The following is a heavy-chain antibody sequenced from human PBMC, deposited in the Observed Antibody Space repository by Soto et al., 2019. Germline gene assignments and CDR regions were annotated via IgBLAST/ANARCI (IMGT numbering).Heavy chain of an antibody. CDR2: IIPIFGTA. V-gene: IGHV1-69*13. D-gene: IGHD1-7*01. CDR3: ARRDITGTLGLGWFDP. CDR1: GGTFSSYA. J-gene: IGHJ5*02. Sequence: SVNVSCKXSGGTFSSYAISWVRQAPGQGLEWMGGIIPIFGTANYAQKFQGRVTITADESTSTAYMELSSLRSEDTAVYYCARRDITGTLGLGWFDPWGQGTLVTVSS.